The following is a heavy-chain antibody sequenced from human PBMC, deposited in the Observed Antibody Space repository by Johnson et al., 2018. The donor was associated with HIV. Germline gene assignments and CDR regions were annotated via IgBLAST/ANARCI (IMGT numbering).Heavy chain of an antibody. CDR1: GFTFDDYG. V-gene: IGHV3-20*04. CDR3: GSGSAFDI. J-gene: IGHJ3*02. D-gene: IGHD3-10*01. CDR2: INWNGGST. Sequence: VQLVESGGGMVRPGGSLRLSCAASGFTFDDYGMSWVRHAPGKGLAWVSVINWNGGSTGYADYVKGRFTISRDNSKNTLYLQMNSLRAEDTAVYYYGSGSAFDIWGQGTMVTVSS.